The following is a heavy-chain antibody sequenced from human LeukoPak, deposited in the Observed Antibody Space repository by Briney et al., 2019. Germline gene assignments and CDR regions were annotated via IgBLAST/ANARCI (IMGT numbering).Heavy chain of an antibody. J-gene: IGHJ6*02. CDR2: IIPIFGTA. V-gene: IGHV1-69*13. D-gene: IGHD6-19*01. CDR3: ATKPNRGIAVAGSSLTYYYYGMDV. Sequence: ASVKVSCKAFGGTFSSSSISWVRQAPGQGLEWMGEIIPIFGTANYAQKFQGRVTITADESTRTAYMKLSSLRSEDTAVYYCATKPNRGIAVAGSSLTYYYYGMDVWGQGTTVTVSS. CDR1: GGTFSSSS.